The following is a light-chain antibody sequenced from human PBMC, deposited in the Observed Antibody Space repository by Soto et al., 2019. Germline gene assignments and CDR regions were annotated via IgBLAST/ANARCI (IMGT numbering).Light chain of an antibody. V-gene: IGKV3-15*01. J-gene: IGKJ1*01. CDR2: GAS. Sequence: EVVMTQSPATLSVSPGERATLYCRASQSVSSNLAWYQQKPGQAPRIIIFGASTRATGIPARFSGSGSGTECTLTISSLQSENFAVYYCQQYNNWPGTLGQGTKVDIK. CDR3: QQYNNWPGT. CDR1: QSVSSN.